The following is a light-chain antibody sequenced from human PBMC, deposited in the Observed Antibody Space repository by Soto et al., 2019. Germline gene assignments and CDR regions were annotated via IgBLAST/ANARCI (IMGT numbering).Light chain of an antibody. J-gene: IGKJ4*01. CDR2: GAS. CDR1: QSFRSSY. V-gene: IGKV3-20*01. CDR3: KQYGSSPLT. Sequence: EIVLTQSPGTLSLPPGESAPLSGRASQSFRSSYLAWYQQKPGQANRLLIYGASSRATGIPDRFSGSGSGTDFTLTISRLEPEEFAVYYCKQYGSSPLTVGGGNKVDIK.